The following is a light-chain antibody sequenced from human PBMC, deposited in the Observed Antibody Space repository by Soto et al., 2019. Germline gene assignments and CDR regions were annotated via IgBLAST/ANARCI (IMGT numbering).Light chain of an antibody. Sequence: DIQMTQSPSSLSASVGDRVTITCQASQDISNYLNWYQQKPGKAPKRLIYDASNLETGVPSRFSASGSGTDFTFTISSLQPEDIATYYCQQYDILPYTFGQGTKVEIK. CDR1: QDISNY. CDR2: DAS. V-gene: IGKV1-33*01. J-gene: IGKJ2*01. CDR3: QQYDILPYT.